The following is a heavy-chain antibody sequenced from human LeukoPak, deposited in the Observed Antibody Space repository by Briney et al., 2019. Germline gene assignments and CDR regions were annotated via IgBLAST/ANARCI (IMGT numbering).Heavy chain of an antibody. Sequence: PGGSLRFSCAASGFTFSSYAMSWVRQAPGKGLEWVSAISGSGGSTYYADSVKGRFTISRDNSKNTLYLQMNSLRAEDTAVYYCAKDTGFTRPTSYSSSSYFDYWGQGTLVTVSS. CDR2: ISGSGGST. CDR1: GFTFSSYA. J-gene: IGHJ4*02. D-gene: IGHD6-13*01. CDR3: AKDTGFTRPTSYSSSSYFDY. V-gene: IGHV3-23*01.